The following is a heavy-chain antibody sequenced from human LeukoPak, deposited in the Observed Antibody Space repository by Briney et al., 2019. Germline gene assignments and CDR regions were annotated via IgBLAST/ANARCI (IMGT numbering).Heavy chain of an antibody. Sequence: GGSLRLSCAASGFTFSSYAMSWVRQAPGKGLEWVSAISGSGGSTYYADSVKGRFTISRDNSKNTLYLQMNSLRAEDTAVYYCAKDWGQQLDDYYYYYGMDVWGQGTTVTVS. CDR3: AKDWGQQLDDYYYYYGMDV. CDR2: ISGSGGST. D-gene: IGHD6-13*01. J-gene: IGHJ6*02. CDR1: GFTFSSYA. V-gene: IGHV3-23*01.